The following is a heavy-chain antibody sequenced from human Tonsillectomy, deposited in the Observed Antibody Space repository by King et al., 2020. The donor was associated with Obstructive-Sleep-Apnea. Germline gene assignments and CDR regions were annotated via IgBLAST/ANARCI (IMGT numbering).Heavy chain of an antibody. CDR1: GYSFTNYW. CDR3: AHSSYYDSSGYYPYYFDY. Sequence: VQLVQSGAEVKKPGESLKISCKGSGYSFTNYWIGWVRQMPGKGLEWMGIIYPGDSDTSNSPSFQGQVTISADKSISTAYLQWSSLKASDTAMYYCAHSSYYDSSGYYPYYFDYWGQGTLVTVSS. V-gene: IGHV5-51*01. D-gene: IGHD3-22*01. CDR2: IYPGDSDT. J-gene: IGHJ4*02.